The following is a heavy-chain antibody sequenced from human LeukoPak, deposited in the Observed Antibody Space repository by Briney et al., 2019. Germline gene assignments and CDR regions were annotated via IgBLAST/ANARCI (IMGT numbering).Heavy chain of an antibody. CDR1: GYTFTSYD. Sequence: GASVKVSCKASGYTFTSYDIDWVRQATGQGHEWMGWMNPNSGNTGYAQKFQGRVTITRNTSISTAYMELSSLRSEDTAVYYCARGRVEQQLVLGGYYYYMDVWGKGTTVTVSS. J-gene: IGHJ6*03. V-gene: IGHV1-8*03. CDR2: MNPNSGNT. D-gene: IGHD6-13*01. CDR3: ARGRVEQQLVLGGYYYYMDV.